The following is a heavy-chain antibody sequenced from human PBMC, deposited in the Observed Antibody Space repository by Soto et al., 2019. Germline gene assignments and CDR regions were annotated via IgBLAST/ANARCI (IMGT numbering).Heavy chain of an antibody. J-gene: IGHJ4*02. CDR3: ARGGRGYYGSSPSLGC. CDR2: IYYSGGT. Sequence: QVQLQESGPGLVKPSETLSLTCSVSGGSISSYYWSWVRQPPGKGLEWIGYIYYSGGTNYNPSLRSRVNIAADTFNNQLSLRLNSVTAADTAVYYCARGGRGYYGSSPSLGCWGQGPLVTVSS. D-gene: IGHD3-22*01. CDR1: GGSISSYY. V-gene: IGHV4-59*01.